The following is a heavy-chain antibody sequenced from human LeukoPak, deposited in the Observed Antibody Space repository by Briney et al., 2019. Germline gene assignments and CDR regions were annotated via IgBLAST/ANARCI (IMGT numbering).Heavy chain of an antibody. CDR1: GFTFSSYS. CDR2: ISSSSNTI. J-gene: IGHJ5*02. CDR3: ARDRPHRFDP. Sequence: PGGSLRLSCAASGFTFSSYSMNWVRQAPGKGLEWVSYISSSSNTIYYADSVKGRFTISRDNAKNSLYLQMNSLRAEDTAVYYCARDRPHRFDPWGQGTLVTVPS. V-gene: IGHV3-48*01.